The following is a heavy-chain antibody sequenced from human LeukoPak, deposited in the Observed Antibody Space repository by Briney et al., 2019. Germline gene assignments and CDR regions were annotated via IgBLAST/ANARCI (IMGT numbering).Heavy chain of an antibody. Sequence: GGSLRLSCAASGFTFSSYSMNWVRQAPGKGLEWVSSISSSSSYIYYAGSVKGRFTISRDNAKNSLYLQMNSLRAEDTAVYYCAREDVIGGFDYWGQGTLVTVSS. CDR1: GFTFSSYS. CDR3: AREDVIGGFDY. V-gene: IGHV3-21*01. CDR2: ISSSSSYI. J-gene: IGHJ4*02. D-gene: IGHD3-16*02.